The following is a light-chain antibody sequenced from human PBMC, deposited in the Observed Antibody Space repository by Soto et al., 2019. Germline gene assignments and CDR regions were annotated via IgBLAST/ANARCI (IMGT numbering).Light chain of an antibody. CDR3: ETWDRDTWV. Sequence: QSVLTQSSSASASLGSSVKLTCTLSSGHSSYIIAWHQQQPGKAPRYLMKLERSGSFNKGSGVPDRFSGSSSGADRYLTISNLQFEDEADYFCETWDRDTWVFGGGTQLTVL. CDR1: SGHSSYI. J-gene: IGLJ7*01. CDR2: LERSGSF. V-gene: IGLV4-60*02.